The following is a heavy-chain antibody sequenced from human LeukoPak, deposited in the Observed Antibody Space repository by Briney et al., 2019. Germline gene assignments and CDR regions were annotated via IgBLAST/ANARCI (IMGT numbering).Heavy chain of an antibody. D-gene: IGHD3-3*01. CDR2: INHSGST. V-gene: IGHV4-34*01. J-gene: IGHJ4*02. CDR3: ARVVVRFWSGYPIDH. CDR1: GGSFSGYY. Sequence: PSETLSLTCAVYGGSFSGYYWSWIRQPPGKGLEWIGEINHSGSTNYNPSLKSRVTISVDTSKNQFSLKLSSVTAADTAVYYCARVVVRFWSGYPIDHWGQGTLVTVSS.